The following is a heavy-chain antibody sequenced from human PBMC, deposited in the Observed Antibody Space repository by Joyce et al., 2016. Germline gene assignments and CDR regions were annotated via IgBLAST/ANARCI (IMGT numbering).Heavy chain of an antibody. D-gene: IGHD3-3*01. V-gene: IGHV3-48*04. CDR1: GFTFSSYS. J-gene: IGHJ6*02. CDR3: ARQYQGCWSGLSYGMDV. CDR2: ISSSSSTI. Sequence: EVQLVESGGGLVQPGGSLRLSCAASGFTFSSYSMNWVRPAPGKGREWVSYISSSSSTIYYADSVKGRFTTSRDNAKNSLYLQMNSLRAEDTAVYYCARQYQGCWSGLSYGMDVWGQGTTVTVSS.